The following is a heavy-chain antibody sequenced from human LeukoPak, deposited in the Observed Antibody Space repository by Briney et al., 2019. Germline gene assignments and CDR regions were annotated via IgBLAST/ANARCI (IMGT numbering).Heavy chain of an antibody. J-gene: IGHJ4*02. Sequence: GRSLRLSCAASGFTFSSYSMNWVRQAPGKGLEWVSSISSSSSYIYYADSVKGRFTISRDNAKNSLYLQMNSLRAEDTAVYYCAKAAAAVPFDYWGQGTLVTVSS. V-gene: IGHV3-21*01. CDR1: GFTFSSYS. D-gene: IGHD6-13*01. CDR3: AKAAAAVPFDY. CDR2: ISSSSSYI.